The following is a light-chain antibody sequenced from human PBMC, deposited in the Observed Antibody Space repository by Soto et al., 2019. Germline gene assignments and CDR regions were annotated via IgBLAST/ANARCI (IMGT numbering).Light chain of an antibody. CDR2: AAF. V-gene: IGKV1-6*01. CDR3: LQDYNYPLT. Sequence: AIQMTQSPSSLSASVGDRVTITCRASQGIRNDLGWYQQKPGKAPKLVIYAAFSLQSGVPSRFSGSGSGTDFTLTISSLQPEDFATYYCLQDYNYPLTFGGGTKVDIK. CDR1: QGIRND. J-gene: IGKJ4*01.